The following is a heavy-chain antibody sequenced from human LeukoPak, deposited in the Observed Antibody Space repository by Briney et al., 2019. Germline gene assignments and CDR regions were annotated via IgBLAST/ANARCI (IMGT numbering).Heavy chain of an antibody. V-gene: IGHV3-64D*06. CDR1: GLTFSSYA. Sequence: PGGSLRLSCSASGLTFSSYAMHWVRQAPGKGLEYVSAISSNGGSTYYADSVKGRFTISRDNSKNTLYLQMSSLRAEDTAVYYCVKGVEVAMVFGGDYWGQGTLVTVSS. CDR2: ISSNGGST. J-gene: IGHJ4*02. CDR3: VKGVEVAMVFGGDY. D-gene: IGHD3/OR15-3a*01.